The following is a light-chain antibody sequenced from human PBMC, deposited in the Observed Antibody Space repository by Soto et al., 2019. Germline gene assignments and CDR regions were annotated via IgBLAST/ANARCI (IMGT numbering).Light chain of an antibody. CDR3: QQANSLPPT. CDR2: AAS. Sequence: DIQMTQSPSSVSASVGDRVTITCRASQGISSWLAWYQLKPGTAPKLLISAASSLQSGVPSRFSGSGSGTDFTLTISSLQPEDFATYYCQQANSLPPTFGGGTKVDIK. CDR1: QGISSW. V-gene: IGKV1-12*01. J-gene: IGKJ4*01.